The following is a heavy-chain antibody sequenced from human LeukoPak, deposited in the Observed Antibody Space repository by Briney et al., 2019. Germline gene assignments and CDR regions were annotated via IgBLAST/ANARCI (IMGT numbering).Heavy chain of an antibody. Sequence: SGTLSLTCGVSGGSITSTNWWSGVRQPPGQGLEWIGEVSLSGLTNYNPSLSSRVIMALDTSKNHLSLHLTSVTAADTAVYYYSRENGAFSPFGYWGQGYLVTVLS. CDR1: GGSITSTNW. D-gene: IGHD2-8*01. CDR3: SRENGAFSPFGY. J-gene: IGHJ4*02. CDR2: VSLSGLT. V-gene: IGHV4-4*02.